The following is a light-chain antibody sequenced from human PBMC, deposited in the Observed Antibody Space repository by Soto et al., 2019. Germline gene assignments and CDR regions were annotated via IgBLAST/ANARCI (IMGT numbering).Light chain of an antibody. CDR2: EVV. Sequence: QSALTQPPSASGSPGQSVTISCTGTKNDIGVYDFVSWYQHHPGKAPRLIIYEVVQRPSGVPDRFSGLKSGNTASLTVSGLQAADEADYFCKSYAGSNTYVFGSGTKVTVL. J-gene: IGLJ1*01. CDR1: KNDIGVYDF. CDR3: KSYAGSNTYV. V-gene: IGLV2-8*01.